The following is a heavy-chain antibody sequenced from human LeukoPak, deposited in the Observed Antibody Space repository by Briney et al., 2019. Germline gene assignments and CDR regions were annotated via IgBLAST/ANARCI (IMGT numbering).Heavy chain of an antibody. CDR3: ASFTIFGVVPDY. Sequence: GGSLRLSCAASGFTFSSYAMSWVRQAPGKGLVWVSRINSDGSSTSYADSVKGRFTVSRDNAKNTLYLQMNSLRAEDTAVYYCASFTIFGVVPDYWGQGTLVTVSS. CDR2: INSDGSST. V-gene: IGHV3-74*01. J-gene: IGHJ4*02. D-gene: IGHD3-3*01. CDR1: GFTFSSYA.